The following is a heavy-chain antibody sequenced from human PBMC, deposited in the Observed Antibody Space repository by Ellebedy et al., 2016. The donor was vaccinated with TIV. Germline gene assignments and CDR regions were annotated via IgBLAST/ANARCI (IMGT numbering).Heavy chain of an antibody. V-gene: IGHV3-23*01. J-gene: IGHJ5*02. CDR1: GFSFSSYA. Sequence: GGSLRLSCAASGFSFSSYAMSWVRQAPGKGLEWVSSISDSGNTYYAGSVKGRFTISRDNSKNMLYLQMNSLRAEDTAVYYCAKGSSISPRPKSFDPWGQGTLVTVSS. CDR3: AKGSSISPRPKSFDP. D-gene: IGHD6-6*01. CDR2: ISDSGNT.